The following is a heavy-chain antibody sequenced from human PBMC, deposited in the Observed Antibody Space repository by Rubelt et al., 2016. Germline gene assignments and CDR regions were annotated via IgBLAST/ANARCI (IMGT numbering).Heavy chain of an antibody. CDR1: GGSISSYY. J-gene: IGHJ4*02. CDR2: IYYSGST. D-gene: IGHD4-17*01. Sequence: QVQLQESGPGLVKPSETLSLTCTVSGGSISSYYWSWIRQPPGKGLEWIGSIYYSGSTYYNPSLKSRVTISVDTSKNQFSRKLSSVTAADTAVYYCASSEEPYGDYPYYFDYWGQGTLVTVSS. V-gene: IGHV4-59*12. CDR3: ASSEEPYGDYPYYFDY.